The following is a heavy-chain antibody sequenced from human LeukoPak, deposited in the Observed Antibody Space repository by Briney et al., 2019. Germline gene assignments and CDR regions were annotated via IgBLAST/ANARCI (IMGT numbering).Heavy chain of an antibody. CDR1: GGSISSTSYF. D-gene: IGHD1-26*01. J-gene: IGHJ4*02. Sequence: SETLSLTCTVSGGSISSTSYFWGWIRQPPGKGLEWIGSIYYSGSTYYNSSLKSRVTTSVDTSKNQFSLKLNSVTAADTAVYYCARGFSIVGATCFDYWGQGTLVTVSS. CDR3: ARGFSIVGATCFDY. CDR2: IYYSGST. V-gene: IGHV4-39*07.